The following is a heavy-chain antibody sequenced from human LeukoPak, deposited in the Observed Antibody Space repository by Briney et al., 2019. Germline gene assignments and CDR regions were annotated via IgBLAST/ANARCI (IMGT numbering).Heavy chain of an antibody. Sequence: SSVKVSCKASGGTFSSYTISWVRQAPGQGLEWMGRIIPILGIANYAQKFQGRVTITADKSTSTAYMELSRLRSDDTAVYYCARDMGPQDAFDIWGQGTMVTVSS. CDR3: ARDMGPQDAFDI. CDR1: GGTFSSYT. CDR2: IIPILGIA. J-gene: IGHJ3*02. D-gene: IGHD1-26*01. V-gene: IGHV1-69*04.